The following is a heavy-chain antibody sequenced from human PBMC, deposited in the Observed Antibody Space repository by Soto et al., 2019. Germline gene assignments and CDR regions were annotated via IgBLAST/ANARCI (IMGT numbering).Heavy chain of an antibody. V-gene: IGHV4-61*01. J-gene: IGHJ5*02. D-gene: IGHD1-7*01. Sequence: SETLSLTCTVSGGSVSSGSYYWSWIRQPPGKGLEWIGYIYYSGSTNYNPSLKSRVTISVDTSKNQFSLKLSSVTAADTAVYYCARDAHNWNYVSWFDPWGQGTLVTVSS. CDR2: IYYSGST. CDR1: GGSVSSGSYY. CDR3: ARDAHNWNYVSWFDP.